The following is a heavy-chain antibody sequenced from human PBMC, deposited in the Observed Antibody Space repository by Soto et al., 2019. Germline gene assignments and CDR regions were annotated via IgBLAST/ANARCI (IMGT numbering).Heavy chain of an antibody. J-gene: IGHJ3*02. V-gene: IGHV1-69*06. CDR3: ARAKLPYWYASSGYDAFDI. Sequence: SVKVSCKVSGRPFRNYAITWVRQAPGQGLQWMGGIIPIFGTPNDAQKFQGRVTSIADKSTNTVYMELSSLRSDDTAVYYCARAKLPYWYASSGYDAFDIWGQGTMVTVSS. CDR1: GRPFRNYA. CDR2: IIPIFGTP. D-gene: IGHD3-22*01.